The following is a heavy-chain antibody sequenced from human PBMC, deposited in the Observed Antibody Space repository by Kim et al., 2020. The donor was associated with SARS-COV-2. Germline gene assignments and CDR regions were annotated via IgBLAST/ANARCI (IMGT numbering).Heavy chain of an antibody. CDR1: GGSISSNHW. CDR3: SNSDDDSRSFDN. Sequence: SETLSLTCAVSGGSISSNHWWSWVRQPPGKVLEGIGKIYHGGSTNYNPSLESRITILVDKSNNHFSLNLISVTDADTAVYYYSNSDDDSRSFDNWGQGTL. D-gene: IGHD3-22*01. CDR2: IYHGGST. V-gene: IGHV4-4*02. J-gene: IGHJ4*02.